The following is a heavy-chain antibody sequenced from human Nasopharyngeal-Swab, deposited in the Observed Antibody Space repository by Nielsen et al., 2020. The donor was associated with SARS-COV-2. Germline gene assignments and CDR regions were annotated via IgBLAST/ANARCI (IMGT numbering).Heavy chain of an antibody. J-gene: IGHJ4*02. Sequence: ASVKVSCKASGYTFTGYYVHWVRQAPGLGLEWMGRINPNSGGTNYALKFQDRVTMTRDTSIRTAYMELSRLRSDDTAVYYCARSPIWKHYYFDYWGQGTLVTVSS. CDR2: INPNSGGT. D-gene: IGHD1-1*01. CDR1: GYTFTGYY. CDR3: ARSPIWKHYYFDY. V-gene: IGHV1-2*06.